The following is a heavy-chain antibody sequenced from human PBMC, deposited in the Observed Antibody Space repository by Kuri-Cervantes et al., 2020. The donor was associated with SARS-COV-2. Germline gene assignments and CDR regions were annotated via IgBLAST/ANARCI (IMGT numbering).Heavy chain of an antibody. CDR3: TTGSIRGQWLVPRRHDAFDF. Sequence: GGSVRLCCAASGFICSDAGMSWVRQAPGKGLEWIGRIKSKADDETRDYAGPVKGRFTISRGDSTNTLYLQMNSLKIEDTAMYYCTTGSIRGQWLVPRRHDAFDFWGQGTMVTVSS. V-gene: IGHV3-15*01. D-gene: IGHD6-19*01. J-gene: IGHJ3*01. CDR1: GFICSDAG. CDR2: IKSKADDETR.